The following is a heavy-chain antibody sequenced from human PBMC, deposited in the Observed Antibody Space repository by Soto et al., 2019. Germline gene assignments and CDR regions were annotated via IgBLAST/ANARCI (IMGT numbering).Heavy chain of an antibody. CDR3: ARDYYDSSGYYQPRPYYYYGMDV. CDR2: ISSSSSTI. Sequence: EVQLVESGGGLVQPGGSLRLSCAASGFTFSSYSMNWVRQAPGKGLEWVSYISSSSSTIYYADSVKGRFTISRDNAKNSLYLQMNSLRDEDTAVYYCARDYYDSSGYYQPRPYYYYGMDVWGQGTTVTVSS. V-gene: IGHV3-48*02. J-gene: IGHJ6*02. D-gene: IGHD3-22*01. CDR1: GFTFSSYS.